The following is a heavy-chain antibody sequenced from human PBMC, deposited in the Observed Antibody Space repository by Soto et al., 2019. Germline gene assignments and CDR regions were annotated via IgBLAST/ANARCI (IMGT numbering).Heavy chain of an antibody. CDR1: GASISGFY. Sequence: PSETLSLTCPVSGASISGFYWSWIRKSAGKGLERIGRIYATGTTDYNPSLKSRVMMSVDTSKKQFSLKLRSVTAADTAVYYCVRDGTKTLRDWFDPWGQGISVTVSS. D-gene: IGHD1-1*01. CDR3: VRDGTKTLRDWFDP. V-gene: IGHV4-4*07. J-gene: IGHJ5*02. CDR2: IYATGTT.